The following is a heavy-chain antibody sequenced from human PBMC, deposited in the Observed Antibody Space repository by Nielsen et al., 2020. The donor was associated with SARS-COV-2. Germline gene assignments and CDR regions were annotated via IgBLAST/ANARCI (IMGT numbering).Heavy chain of an antibody. J-gene: IGHJ4*02. CDR2: ISASGGRT. V-gene: IGHV3-23*01. CDR3: AKDPPLLDY. Sequence: WIRQPPGKGLEWVSAISASGGRTYYADSVKGRFTVSRDNSRNTLYLQMNSLRGEDTAAYYCAKDPPLLDYWGQGTLVTVSS.